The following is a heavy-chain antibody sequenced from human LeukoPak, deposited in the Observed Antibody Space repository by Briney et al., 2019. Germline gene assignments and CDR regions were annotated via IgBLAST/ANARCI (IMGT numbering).Heavy chain of an antibody. CDR3: ARRGGANWFDP. J-gene: IGHJ5*02. V-gene: IGHV4-34*01. Sequence: PSQTLSLTCAVYGGSFSGYYWSWIRQPPGKGLEWIGEINHSGSTNDNPSLKSRVTISVDTSKNQFSLKLSSVTAADTAVYYCARRGGANWFDPWGQGTLVTVSS. D-gene: IGHD3-10*01. CDR2: INHSGST. CDR1: GGSFSGYY.